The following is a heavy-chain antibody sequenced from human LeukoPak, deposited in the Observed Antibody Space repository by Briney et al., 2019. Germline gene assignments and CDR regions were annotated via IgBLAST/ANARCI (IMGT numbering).Heavy chain of an antibody. D-gene: IGHD3-10*01. CDR3: ASPGGYYGSGSYYGY. CDR1: GGSISSYY. Sequence: SETLSLTCTVSGGSISSYYWSWIRQPAGKGLEWIGRIYTSGSTNYNPSLKSRVTMSVDTSKNQFSLKLSSVTAADTAVYYCASPGGYYGSGSYYGYWGQGTLVTVSS. CDR2: IYTSGST. J-gene: IGHJ4*02. V-gene: IGHV4-4*07.